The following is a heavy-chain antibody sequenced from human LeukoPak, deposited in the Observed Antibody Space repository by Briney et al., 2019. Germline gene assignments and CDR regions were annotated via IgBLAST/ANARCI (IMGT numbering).Heavy chain of an antibody. Sequence: GGSLRLSCAASGFTFSSYGMHWVRQAPGKGLEGVTFIRYDGSNKYYADSVKGRFIISRDNSKNTLYLQMNSLRAEDTAVYYCAKDTVKVTTIRRVPHYMDVWGKGTTVTISS. CDR1: GFTFSSYG. CDR2: IRYDGSNK. J-gene: IGHJ6*03. D-gene: IGHD5-12*01. V-gene: IGHV3-30*02. CDR3: AKDTVKVTTIRRVPHYMDV.